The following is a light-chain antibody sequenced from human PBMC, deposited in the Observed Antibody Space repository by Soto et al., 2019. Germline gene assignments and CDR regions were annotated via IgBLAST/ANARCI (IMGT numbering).Light chain of an antibody. V-gene: IGKV1-5*01. J-gene: IGKJ1*01. CDR1: QTISFS. Sequence: DIQMTQSPSTLSASVGDRVTITCRASQTISFSLAWYQQKPGKAPKLLIYDASSLQSGVPSRFSGIGSGTEFTLTISSLQPDDFATYYCQQYNSHWTFGQGTKVDIK. CDR2: DAS. CDR3: QQYNSHWT.